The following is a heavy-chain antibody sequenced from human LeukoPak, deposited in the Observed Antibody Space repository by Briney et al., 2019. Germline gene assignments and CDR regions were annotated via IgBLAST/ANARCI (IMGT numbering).Heavy chain of an antibody. CDR2: IYYSGST. V-gene: IGHV4-59*01. CDR3: TRNNGGSPEIDH. CDR1: GGSISSYY. D-gene: IGHD1-26*01. Sequence: SETLSLTCTVSGGSISSYYWSWIRQPPGKGLEWIGYIYYSGSTIYNPSLKSRVTISVDTSKNQFSLKLNSVTAAHTAVYYCTRNNGGSPEIDHWGQGTLVTVSS. J-gene: IGHJ5*02.